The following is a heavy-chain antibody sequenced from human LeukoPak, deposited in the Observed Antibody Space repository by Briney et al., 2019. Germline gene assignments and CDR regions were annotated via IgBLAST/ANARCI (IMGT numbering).Heavy chain of an antibody. CDR3: ARAYPHPRSPKFFDD. Sequence: TGGSLRLSCAASGFTFNTYNMNWVRQAPGKGLEWVSCISSGGDTTYSADSVKGRFIISRDNAKNSLFLQMNSLRDEDTAVYFCARAYPHPRSPKFFDDWGQGTLVTVSS. CDR2: ISSGGDTT. D-gene: IGHD2-21*01. J-gene: IGHJ4*02. CDR1: GFTFNTYN. V-gene: IGHV3-48*02.